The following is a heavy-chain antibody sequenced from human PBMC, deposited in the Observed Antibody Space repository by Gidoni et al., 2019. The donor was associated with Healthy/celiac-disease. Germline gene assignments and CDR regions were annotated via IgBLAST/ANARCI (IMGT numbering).Heavy chain of an antibody. CDR3: ARDVNLYCSSTSCYEGYYYYGMDV. CDR1: GGSVSSYY. D-gene: IGHD2-2*01. J-gene: IGHJ6*02. V-gene: IGHV4-4*07. Sequence: QVQLQESGPGLVKPSETRSLTCTGSGGSVSSYYWSWIRQPGGKGLEWIGRIYTSGSTNYDPCLQGRLTMSVDTSKTQCSLKLSSVTAADTAVYYCARDVNLYCSSTSCYEGYYYYGMDVWGQGTTVTVSS. CDR2: IYTSGST.